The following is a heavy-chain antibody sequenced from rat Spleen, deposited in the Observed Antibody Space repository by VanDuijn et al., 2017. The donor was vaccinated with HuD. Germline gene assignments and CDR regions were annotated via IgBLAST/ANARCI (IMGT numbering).Heavy chain of an antibody. CDR3: TRDRTYGGYSEEFAY. Sequence: EVQLKESGPGLVQPSQTLSLTCTVSGFSLTDYSVHWVRQPPGKGLEWMGVMWRGGSTEYNSALKTRQSISRDTSKSQVCLKMSRLQTEDTAIYYCTRDRTYGGYSEEFAYWGQGTLVTVSS. J-gene: IGHJ3*01. CDR1: GFSLTDYS. V-gene: IGHV2S63*01. D-gene: IGHD1-11*01. CDR2: MWRGGST.